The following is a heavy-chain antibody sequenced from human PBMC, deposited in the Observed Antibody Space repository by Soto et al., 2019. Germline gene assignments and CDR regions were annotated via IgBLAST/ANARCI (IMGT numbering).Heavy chain of an antibody. V-gene: IGHV3-48*02. CDR1: GIRSAAS. CDR3: VGDQDVHAPMVHGNY. Sequence: EVQLVESGGGLVQPGGPRGLSGPALGIRSAASRRNWVARLPGKGLEWLSYISSSNTAYADSVKGRFTISRDNAKNSVYLQMNSLRDEDTAVYYCVGDQDVHAPMVHGNYWGRGTRVTVSS. J-gene: IGHJ4*02. D-gene: IGHD2-8*01. CDR2: ISSSNT.